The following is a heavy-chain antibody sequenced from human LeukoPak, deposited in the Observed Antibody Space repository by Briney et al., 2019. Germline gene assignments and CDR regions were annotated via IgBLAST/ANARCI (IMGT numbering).Heavy chain of an antibody. CDR2: IYSGGST. CDR1: GFTVSSNY. V-gene: IGHV3-53*01. J-gene: IGHJ4*02. D-gene: IGHD3-22*01. Sequence: GGSLGLSCAASGFTVSSNYMSWVRQAPGKGLEWVSLIYSGGSTYYADSVKGRFTISRDNSKNTLYLQMNSLRAEDTAVYSCARETYYYDSSGYRHYYFDYWGQGTLVTVSS. CDR3: ARETYYYDSSGYRHYYFDY.